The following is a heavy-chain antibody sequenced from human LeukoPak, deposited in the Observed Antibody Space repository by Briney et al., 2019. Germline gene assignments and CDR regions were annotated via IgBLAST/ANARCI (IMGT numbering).Heavy chain of an antibody. CDR1: GGSFSGYY. Sequence: PSETLSLTCAVYGGSFSGYYWSWIRQPPGKGLEWIGEINHSGSTNYNPSLKSRVTISVDTSKNQFSLKLSSVTAADTAVYYCARERDCSGGSCYLYFDYWGQGTLVTVSS. V-gene: IGHV4-34*01. D-gene: IGHD2-15*01. CDR2: INHSGST. J-gene: IGHJ4*02. CDR3: ARERDCSGGSCYLYFDY.